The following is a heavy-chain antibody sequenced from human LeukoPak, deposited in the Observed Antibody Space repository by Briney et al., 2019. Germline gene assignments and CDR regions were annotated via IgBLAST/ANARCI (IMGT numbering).Heavy chain of an antibody. D-gene: IGHD6-6*01. V-gene: IGHV1-8*01. CDR1: GYTFTSYD. Sequence: GASVKVSCKASGYTFTSYDIDWVRQATGQGLEWMGWMNPTRGNTGYAQKFQGRVTMTRNTSISTAYMELSSLRSEDTAVYYCARGLSALFSYSSSDYWGQGTLVTVSS. CDR2: MNPTRGNT. J-gene: IGHJ4*02. CDR3: ARGLSALFSYSSSDY.